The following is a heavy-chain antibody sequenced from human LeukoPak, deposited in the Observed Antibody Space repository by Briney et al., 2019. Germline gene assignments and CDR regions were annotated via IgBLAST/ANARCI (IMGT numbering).Heavy chain of an antibody. CDR3: ARYDGYLDY. CDR2: INHSGST. J-gene: IGHJ4*02. Sequence: SETLSLTCAVYGGSFSGYYWSWIRQPPGKGLEWIGEINHSGSTNYNPSLKSRVTISVDTSKNQFSLKLSSVAAADTAVYYCARYDGYLDYWGQGTLVTVSS. V-gene: IGHV4-34*01. D-gene: IGHD1-1*01. CDR1: GGSFSGYY.